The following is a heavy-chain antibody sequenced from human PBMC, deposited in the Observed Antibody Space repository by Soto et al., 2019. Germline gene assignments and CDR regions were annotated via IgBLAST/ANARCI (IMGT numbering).Heavy chain of an antibody. CDR3: ARDKITGLFDY. V-gene: IGHV4-34*01. CDR2: INHSGST. J-gene: IGHJ4*02. D-gene: IGHD2-8*02. Sequence: QVQLQQWGAGLLKPSETLSLTCAVYGGSFSGYYWTWIRQPPGTGLEWIGEINHSGSTNYNPSLKSLVTIAGDTSKNQFSLKLTSVTAADSAVYDCARDKITGLFDYWGQGTLVTVSS. CDR1: GGSFSGYY.